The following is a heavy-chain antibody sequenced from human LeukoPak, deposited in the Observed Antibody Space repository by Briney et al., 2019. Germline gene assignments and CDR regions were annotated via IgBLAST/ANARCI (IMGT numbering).Heavy chain of an antibody. CDR3: AKSPYYYDSSGSPFDF. V-gene: IGHV3-9*01. CDR2: LSWDSAYI. D-gene: IGHD3-22*01. Sequence: GGSLRLSCAASGFTFHDYAMHWVRQAPGQGLEWVSGLSWDSAYIGYADSVKGRFTISRDNAKNSLYLQMNSLRVEDAALYYCAKSPYYYDSSGSPFDFWGQGTLVTVSS. J-gene: IGHJ4*02. CDR1: GFTFHDYA.